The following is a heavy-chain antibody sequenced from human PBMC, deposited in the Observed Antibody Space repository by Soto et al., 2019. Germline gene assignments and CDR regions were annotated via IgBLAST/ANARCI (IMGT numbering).Heavy chain of an antibody. CDR2: IYYSGST. D-gene: IGHD1-26*01. V-gene: IGHV4-59*01. J-gene: IGHJ4*02. CDR1: GGSISGYY. CDR3: ARVGVGGPTSLADY. Sequence: SETLSLTCTVSGGSISGYYWSWIRQPPGKGLEWIGYIYYSGSTNYNPSLKSRVTISIDTSKNQFSLKLSSVTAADTAVYYCARVGVGGPTSLADYWGQGTLVTVSS.